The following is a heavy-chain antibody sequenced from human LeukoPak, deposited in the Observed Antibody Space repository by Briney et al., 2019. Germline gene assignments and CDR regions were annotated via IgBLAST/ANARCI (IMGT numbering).Heavy chain of an antibody. J-gene: IGHJ4*02. V-gene: IGHV3-21*01. CDR1: GFTFSTYG. CDR2: ISSSSSYK. D-gene: IGHD3-9*01. CDR3: VRENVVTGYYHFDY. Sequence: GGSLRLSCEASGFTFSTYGMSWVRHAPGKGLEWVSSISSSSSYKHNADSLKDRLTISRDKAKNSLYLQMNSLRAEDTAVYYCVRENVVTGYYHFDYWGQGTLVSVSS.